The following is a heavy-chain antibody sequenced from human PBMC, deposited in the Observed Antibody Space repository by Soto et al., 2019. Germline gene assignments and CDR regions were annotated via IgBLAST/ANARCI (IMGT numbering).Heavy chain of an antibody. D-gene: IGHD5-18*01. CDR1: GFTFSTYG. CDR3: AKGFPYSVIDY. Sequence: QVQLVESGGGVVQPGRSLRLSCAASGFTFSTYGMHWVRQAPGKGLEWVAVISYDGSNKYYADSVKGRFTISRDNSKNTLDLQMRSLRAEDTAVYYCAKGFPYSVIDYWGQGTLVTVSS. J-gene: IGHJ4*02. V-gene: IGHV3-30*18. CDR2: ISYDGSNK.